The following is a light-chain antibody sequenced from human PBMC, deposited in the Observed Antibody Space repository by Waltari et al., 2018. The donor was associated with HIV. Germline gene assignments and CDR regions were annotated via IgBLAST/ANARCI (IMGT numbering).Light chain of an antibody. V-gene: IGLV3-25*03. Sequence: SYELTQSPSVSVSPGQTASITCSGDALPKQYTSWYQQRPGQAPVLVLYKDTKRSSGIPELFSGASSGTTVTLTISGVQAEDEADYDCQSADSIDSYRVFGGGTRLTVL. CDR3: QSADSIDSYRV. CDR2: KDT. J-gene: IGLJ3*02. CDR1: ALPKQY.